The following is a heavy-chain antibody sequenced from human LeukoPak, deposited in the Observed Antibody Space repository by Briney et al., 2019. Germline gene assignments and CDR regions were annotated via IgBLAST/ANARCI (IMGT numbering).Heavy chain of an antibody. CDR1: GGSISSYY. V-gene: IGHV4-59*08. D-gene: IGHD3-10*01. J-gene: IGHJ4*02. CDR3: ARHRARRYFDY. Sequence: SETLSLTCTVSGGSISSYYWSWIRQPPGKGLEWVGYVYYSGSTNYNPSLKSRVTISVDTSKNQFSLKLSSVTAADTAVYYCARHRARRYFDYWGQGTLVTVSS. CDR2: VYYSGST.